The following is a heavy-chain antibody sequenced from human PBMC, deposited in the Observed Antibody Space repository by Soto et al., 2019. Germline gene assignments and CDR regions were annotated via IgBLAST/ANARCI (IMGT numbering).Heavy chain of an antibody. CDR1: GFTFSNYG. V-gene: IGHV3-64*01. CDR3: ARSAKFDWLNDQDYYMDA. CDR2: ISNNGGST. Sequence: EVQVVESGGGLVQPGGSLRVSCAFSGFTFSNYGMHWVRQAPGKGLEYVSGISNNGGSTYYVYSVKGRFIMSRDNYKNTRYLQMGRLRGEDMAVYYCARSAKFDWLNDQDYYMDAWGKGTTVIVSS. J-gene: IGHJ6*03. D-gene: IGHD3-9*01.